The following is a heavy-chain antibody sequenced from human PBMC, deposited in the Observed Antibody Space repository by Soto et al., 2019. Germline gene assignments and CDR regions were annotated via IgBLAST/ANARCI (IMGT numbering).Heavy chain of an antibody. D-gene: IGHD2-15*01. J-gene: IGHJ5*02. CDR2: ISSSSGTI. Sequence: EVQLVESGGGLVQPGGSLRLSCAASGFTFSTYSMNWVRQAPGKGLEWVSYISSSSGTIYYADSVKGRFTISRDNAKNSLYLQMNSLRAEDTAVYYCARAPAVAAPLGGNWFDPWGQGTLVIVSS. CDR3: ARAPAVAAPLGGNWFDP. V-gene: IGHV3-48*01. CDR1: GFTFSTYS.